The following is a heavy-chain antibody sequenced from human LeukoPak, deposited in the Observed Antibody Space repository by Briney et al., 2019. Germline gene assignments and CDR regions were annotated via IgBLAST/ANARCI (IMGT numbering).Heavy chain of an antibody. CDR1: GYTFTDYY. CDR2: INPKSGVT. CDR3: ARALGNYYDSTVYQAY. Sequence: ASMKVSCNTSGYTFTDYYIHWVRQAPGQGLEWMGWINPKSGVTNYARKFQGRVTLTSDTSVSTAYMDLSSLASGDTAVYYCARALGNYYDSTVYQAYWGQGQLVTVSS. D-gene: IGHD3-22*01. V-gene: IGHV1-2*02. J-gene: IGHJ4*02.